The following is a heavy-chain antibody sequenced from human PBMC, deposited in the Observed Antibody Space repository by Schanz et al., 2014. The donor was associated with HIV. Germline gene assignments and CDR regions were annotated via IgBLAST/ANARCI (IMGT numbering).Heavy chain of an antibody. Sequence: QVQLQESGPGLVKPSETLSLTCTVSGASISSYYWSWIRQPPGKGLEWIGYMYYSGSSKNNPSLKSRVTISVDTSKNQFSLKLSSVTAADTAVYYCARVGRAAAGFIYYYGVDVWGQGTTVTVSS. CDR3: ARVGRAAAGFIYYYGVDV. V-gene: IGHV4-59*01. CDR2: MYYSGSS. J-gene: IGHJ6*02. CDR1: GASISSYY. D-gene: IGHD6-13*01.